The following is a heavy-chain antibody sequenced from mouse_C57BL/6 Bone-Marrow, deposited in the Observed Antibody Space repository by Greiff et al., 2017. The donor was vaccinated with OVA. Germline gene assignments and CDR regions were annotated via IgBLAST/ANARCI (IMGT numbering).Heavy chain of an antibody. Sequence: QVQLQQPGAELVRPGSSVKLSCKASGYTFTSYWMHWVKQRPIQGLEWIGNIDPSDSETHYNQKFKDKATLTVDNSSSTAYMQLSSLTTEDSAVYYCARRGATGSSFDYWGQGKTLTVTS. CDR1: GYTFTSYW. CDR3: ARRGATGSSFDY. D-gene: IGHD1-1*01. J-gene: IGHJ2*01. CDR2: IDPSDSET. V-gene: IGHV1-52*01.